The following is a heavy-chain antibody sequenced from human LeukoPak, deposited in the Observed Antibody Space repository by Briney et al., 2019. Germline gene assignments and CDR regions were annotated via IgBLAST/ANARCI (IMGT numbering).Heavy chain of an antibody. Sequence: GGSLRLSCAASGFTFSSYAMSWVRQAPGKGLEWVSAISGSGGSTYYADSVKGRFTISRDNSKNTLYLQMNSLRAEDTAVYYCATYYGDHGGEFDYWGQGTLVTVSS. CDR3: ATYYGDHGGEFDY. CDR2: ISGSGGST. V-gene: IGHV3-23*01. CDR1: GFTFSSYA. D-gene: IGHD4-17*01. J-gene: IGHJ4*02.